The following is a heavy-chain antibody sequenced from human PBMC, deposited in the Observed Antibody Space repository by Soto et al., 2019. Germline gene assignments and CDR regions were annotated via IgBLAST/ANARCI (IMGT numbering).Heavy chain of an antibody. CDR1: GFSISSYY. CDR3: ARSWVGYEAHYYYYMDV. D-gene: IGHD5-12*01. Sequence: SGTLSLTCTVSGFSISSYYWSWVRQPPGKGLEWVGYIYYSGSTNYNPSLKSRVTISVDTSKNQFSLKLSSATAADTAVYYCARSWVGYEAHYYYYMDVWGKGTTVTVSS. V-gene: IGHV4-59*01. CDR2: IYYSGST. J-gene: IGHJ6*03.